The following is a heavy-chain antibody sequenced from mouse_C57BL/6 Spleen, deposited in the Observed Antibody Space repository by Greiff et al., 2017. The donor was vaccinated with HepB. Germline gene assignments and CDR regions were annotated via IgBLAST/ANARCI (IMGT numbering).Heavy chain of an antibody. CDR2: IDPEDGET. D-gene: IGHD1-1*01. J-gene: IGHJ1*03. Sequence: EVMLVESGAELVKPGASVKLSCTASGFNIKDYYMHWVKQRTEQGLEWIGRIDPEDGETKYAPKFQGKATITADTSSNTAYLQLSSLTSEDTAVYYWALYYGSRSYWYFDVWGTGTTVTVSS. V-gene: IGHV14-2*01. CDR3: ALYYGSRSYWYFDV. CDR1: GFNIKDYY.